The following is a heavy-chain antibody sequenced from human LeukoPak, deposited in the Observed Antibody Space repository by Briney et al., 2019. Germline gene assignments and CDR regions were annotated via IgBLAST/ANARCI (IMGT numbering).Heavy chain of an antibody. J-gene: IGHJ6*03. CDR3: ATPLLYYYYYYMDV. CDR1: GFTFSSYS. CDR2: ISSSSSYI. Sequence: GGSLRLSCAASGFTFSSYSMNWVRQAPGKGLEWVSSISSSSSYIYYADSVKGRFTISRDNAKNSLYLQMNSLRAEDSAVYYCATPLLYYYYYYMDVWGKGTTVTVSS. D-gene: IGHD3-10*01. V-gene: IGHV3-21*01.